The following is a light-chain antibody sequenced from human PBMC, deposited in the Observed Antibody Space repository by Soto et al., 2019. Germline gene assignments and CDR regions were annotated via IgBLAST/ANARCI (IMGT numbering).Light chain of an antibody. CDR1: QTVINNY. Sequence: EFVLTQSPGTLSLSPGEIATLSFSASQTVINNYLAWYQQKPGQAPRLLIYGASSRATGIPDRFSGSGSGTDFTLTISRLEPEDFAVYYCQQYGSSPITFGQGTRLEIK. CDR2: GAS. V-gene: IGKV3-20*01. J-gene: IGKJ5*01. CDR3: QQYGSSPIT.